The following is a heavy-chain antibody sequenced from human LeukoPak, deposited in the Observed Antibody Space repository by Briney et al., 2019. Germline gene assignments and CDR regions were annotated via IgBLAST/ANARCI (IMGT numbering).Heavy chain of an antibody. V-gene: IGHV3-48*04. J-gene: IGHJ4*02. CDR2: ISSSGTST. D-gene: IGHD5-12*01. Sequence: PSGGSLRLSCAASGFIFSGYSMNWVRQAPGKGLEWISYISSSGTSTYHADSVKGRFTISRENAKKSLNLQMKSLRAEDTAVYYCVRGSGGYDPLDFDYWGRGTLVSVAS. CDR1: GFIFSGYS. CDR3: VRGSGGYDPLDFDY.